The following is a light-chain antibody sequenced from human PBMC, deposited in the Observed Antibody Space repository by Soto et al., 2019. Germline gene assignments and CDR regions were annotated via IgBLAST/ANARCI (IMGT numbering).Light chain of an antibody. V-gene: IGLV1-44*01. Sequence: PVLTQPPSASGTPGQSVTISCSESSSNIGSNTVNWYQQLPGTAPKLLIYSNNQRPSGVPDRFSGSKSGTSASLAISGLQSEDEADYYCAAWDDSLNGYVFGTGTKVTVL. CDR2: SNN. J-gene: IGLJ1*01. CDR3: AAWDDSLNGYV. CDR1: SSNIGSNT.